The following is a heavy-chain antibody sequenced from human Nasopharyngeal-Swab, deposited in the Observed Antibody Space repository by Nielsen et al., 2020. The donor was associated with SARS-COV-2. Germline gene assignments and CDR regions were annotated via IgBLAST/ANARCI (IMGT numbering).Heavy chain of an antibody. V-gene: IGHV3-7*01. CDR3: AKELAYCGGDCYSAAFDI. J-gene: IGHJ3*02. CDR1: GFTFSSYW. D-gene: IGHD2-21*02. Sequence: GESLKISCAVSGFTFSSYWMNWVRQAPGKGPEWVANIKEDGNEKQYVDSVKGRFTISRDNAKNSLYLQMNSLRAEDTAVYYCAKELAYCGGDCYSAAFDIWGQGTVVVVSS. CDR2: IKEDGNEK.